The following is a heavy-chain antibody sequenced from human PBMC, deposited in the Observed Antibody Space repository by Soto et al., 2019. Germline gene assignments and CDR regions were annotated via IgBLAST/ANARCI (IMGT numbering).Heavy chain of an antibody. V-gene: IGHV1-18*01. Sequence: ASVKVSCKTSGDTFTNFGLSWVRQAPGQGLEWMGWIATYNSNRNLAQKFQGRLTLTTDTSTSTAYMELKSLGYDDTAVYYCARVVRGVVNWLDPWGQGTMVTVYS. CDR2: IATYNSNR. CDR3: ARVVRGVVNWLDP. CDR1: GDTFTNFG. J-gene: IGHJ5*02. D-gene: IGHD3-10*01.